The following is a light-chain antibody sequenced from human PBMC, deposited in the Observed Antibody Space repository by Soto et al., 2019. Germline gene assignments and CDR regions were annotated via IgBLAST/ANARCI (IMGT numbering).Light chain of an antibody. CDR3: HQRQSWPRT. V-gene: IGKV3-11*01. CDR1: QAVNTR. J-gene: IGKJ1*01. Sequence: EIVLTQSPATLSSFPGDRVTLSCRASQAVNTRLAWYQHKPGQAPRLLIHLASNRAAGVPARFSGSGSGTDFTLTISDVEPEDLAVYYCHQRQSWPRTFGQGTKVDIK. CDR2: LAS.